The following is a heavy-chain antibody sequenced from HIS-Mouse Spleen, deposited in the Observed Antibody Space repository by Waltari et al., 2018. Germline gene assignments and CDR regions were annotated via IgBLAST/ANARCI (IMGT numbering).Heavy chain of an antibody. Sequence: QVQLQESGPGLQKPSETLSLTCPVSGGSISRYSWSWIRQPPGKGLEWIGYIYYSGSTNYNPSLKSRVTISVDTSKNQFSLKLSSVTAADTAVYYCARGGLLAATYYFDYWGQGTLVTVSS. J-gene: IGHJ4*02. V-gene: IGHV4-59*08. CDR2: IYYSGST. CDR1: GGSISRYS. CDR3: ARGGLLAATYYFDY. D-gene: IGHD2-15*01.